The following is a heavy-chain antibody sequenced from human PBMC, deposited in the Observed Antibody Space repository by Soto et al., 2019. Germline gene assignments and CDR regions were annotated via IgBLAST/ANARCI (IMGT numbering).Heavy chain of an antibody. V-gene: IGHV1-18*01. CDR2: ISAHNGNT. CDR3: ARGSYGDY. Sequence: QGHLVQSGAEVKKPGASVKVSCKGSGYAFTTYGITWVRQAPGQGLEWMGWISAHNGNTNYAQKLQGRVTVTRDTSTSTAYMELRSVRSGDTAVYYCARGSYGDYWGQGALVTVSS. CDR1: GYAFTTYG. J-gene: IGHJ4*02. D-gene: IGHD3-10*01.